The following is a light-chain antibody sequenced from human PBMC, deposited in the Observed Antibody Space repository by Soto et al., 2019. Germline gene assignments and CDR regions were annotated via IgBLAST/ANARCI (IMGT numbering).Light chain of an antibody. CDR2: DAS. J-gene: IGKJ4*01. Sequence: EILLTQSPATLSLSPGERATLSCRASQSVSSYLAWYQQTPGQAPRLLIYDASNRATGIPARFSGSGSGTDFTLTISSLEPEYFAVYYCQQRSNWPLLTFGGGTKVEIK. V-gene: IGKV3-11*01. CDR3: QQRSNWPLLT. CDR1: QSVSSY.